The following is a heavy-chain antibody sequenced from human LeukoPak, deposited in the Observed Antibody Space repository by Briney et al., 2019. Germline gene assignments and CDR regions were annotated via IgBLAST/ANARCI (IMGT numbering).Heavy chain of an antibody. CDR1: GFTFSSYA. CDR2: ISGSGGST. Sequence: GGSLRLSCAASGFTFSSYAMSWVRQAPGKGLEWVSAISGSGGSTYYADSVKGRFTISRDNSKNTLYLQMNSLRAEDAAVYYCAKDRHDSSSWFDYWGQGTLVTVSS. CDR3: AKDRHDSSSWFDY. J-gene: IGHJ4*02. D-gene: IGHD6-13*01. V-gene: IGHV3-23*01.